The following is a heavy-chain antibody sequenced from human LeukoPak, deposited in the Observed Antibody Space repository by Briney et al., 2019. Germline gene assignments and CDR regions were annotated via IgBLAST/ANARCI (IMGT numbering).Heavy chain of an antibody. CDR3: ARGLQGEY. D-gene: IGHD4-11*01. Sequence: PGGSLRLSCAVSGFSFSTYSMNWVRQAPGKGLEWVSYISSSSSTIYYADSVKGRFTISRDNAKNSLYLQMNSLRAEDTAVYYCARGLQGEYWGQGTLVTVSS. CDR1: GFSFSTYS. V-gene: IGHV3-48*01. CDR2: ISSSSSTI. J-gene: IGHJ4*02.